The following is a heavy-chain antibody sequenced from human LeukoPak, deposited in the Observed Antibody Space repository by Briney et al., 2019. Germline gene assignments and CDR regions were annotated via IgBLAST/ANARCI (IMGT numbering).Heavy chain of an antibody. CDR2: IKQGESER. CDR1: GFTFRSYR. D-gene: IGHD3-22*01. CDR3: ARGDNSAFDI. J-gene: IGHJ3*02. V-gene: IGHV3-7*04. Sequence: GGSLRLSCAASGFTFRSYRMNWVRQAPGKGLEWVASIKQGESERYYVDSVNGRFTTSRDNAKNSLYLQMNSLRAEDTAVYYCARGDNSAFDIWGQGTMVTVSS.